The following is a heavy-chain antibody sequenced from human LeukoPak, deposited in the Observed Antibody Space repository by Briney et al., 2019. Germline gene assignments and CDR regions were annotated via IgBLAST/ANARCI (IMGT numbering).Heavy chain of an antibody. V-gene: IGHV3-23*01. Sequence: GGSLRLSCAASGFTFSSYAMSWVRQAPGKGLEWVSAISGSGGSTYYADSVKGRFTISRGNSKNTLYLQMNSLRAEDTAVYYCAKVPCSSTSCYMYYFDYWGQGTLVTVSS. CDR2: ISGSGGST. J-gene: IGHJ4*02. D-gene: IGHD2-2*01. CDR1: GFTFSSYA. CDR3: AKVPCSSTSCYMYYFDY.